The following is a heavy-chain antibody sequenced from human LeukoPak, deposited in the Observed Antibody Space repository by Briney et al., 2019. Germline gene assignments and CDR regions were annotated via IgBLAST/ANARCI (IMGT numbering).Heavy chain of an antibody. D-gene: IGHD4-23*01. CDR2: MNPNSGNT. J-gene: IGHJ5*02. Sequence: GASVKVSCKASGYTFTSYDLNWVRQATGHGLEWIGWMNPNSGNTGYAQKFQGRVTLTRSTSISTAYMELRSLTSEDTAVYYCARDYGGNSGWFDPWGQGTLVTVSS. V-gene: IGHV1-8*01. CDR1: GYTFTSYD. CDR3: ARDYGGNSGWFDP.